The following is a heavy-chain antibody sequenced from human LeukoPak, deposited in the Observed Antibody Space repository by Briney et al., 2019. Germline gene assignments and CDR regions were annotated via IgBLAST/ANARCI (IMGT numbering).Heavy chain of an antibody. V-gene: IGHV4-59*12. J-gene: IGHJ6*02. CDR2: IYYSGTT. Sequence: SETLSLTCTVSGGSISSYYWSWIRQPPGKGLEWIGYIYYSGTTNYNPSLESRVTISVDTSKNQFSLKLSSVTAADTAVYYCAREPYSYSYYYGMDVWGQGTTVTVSS. CDR1: GGSISSYY. CDR3: AREPYSYSYYYGMDV. D-gene: IGHD6-13*01.